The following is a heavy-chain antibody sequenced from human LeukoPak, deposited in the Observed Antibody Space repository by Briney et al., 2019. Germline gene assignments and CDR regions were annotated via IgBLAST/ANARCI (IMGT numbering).Heavy chain of an antibody. Sequence: GGSLRLSCAASGFTFSNYAMSWVRQAPGKGLEWVANIKRDGSEKYYVDSVKGRFTISRDNAKNSLYLQMNSLRAEDTAVYYCAREQYSSGSAFDIWGQGTMVTVSS. CDR2: IKRDGSEK. CDR1: GFTFSNYA. J-gene: IGHJ3*02. D-gene: IGHD6-19*01. V-gene: IGHV3-7*01. CDR3: AREQYSSGSAFDI.